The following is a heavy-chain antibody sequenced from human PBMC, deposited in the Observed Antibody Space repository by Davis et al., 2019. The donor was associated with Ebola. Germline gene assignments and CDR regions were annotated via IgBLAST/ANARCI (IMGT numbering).Heavy chain of an antibody. CDR1: GYSFTNYW. CDR3: ARRVAYSAFDV. Sequence: PGGSLRLSCKGSGYSFTNYWITWVRQMPGKGLEWMGRIDPSDSYTNYGPSFRGHVTISVDKSISTAYLQWSGLQASDTAMYYCARRVAYSAFDVWGQGTMVTVSS. CDR2: IDPSDSYT. D-gene: IGHD3-16*01. V-gene: IGHV5-10-1*01. J-gene: IGHJ3*01.